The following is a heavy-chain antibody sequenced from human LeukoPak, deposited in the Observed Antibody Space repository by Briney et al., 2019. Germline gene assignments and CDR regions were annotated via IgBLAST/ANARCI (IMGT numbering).Heavy chain of an antibody. CDR3: ARHDYGALYGKDV. J-gene: IGHJ6*02. V-gene: IGHV3-66*04. CDR1: GFTFSSYW. D-gene: IGHD4-17*01. Sequence: PGGSLRLSCAASGFTFSSYWMSWVRQAPGKGLEWVSVIYSGGSTYYADSVKGRFTISRDNSKNTLYLQMNSLRAEDTAVYYCARHDYGALYGKDVWGQGTTVTVSS. CDR2: IYSGGST.